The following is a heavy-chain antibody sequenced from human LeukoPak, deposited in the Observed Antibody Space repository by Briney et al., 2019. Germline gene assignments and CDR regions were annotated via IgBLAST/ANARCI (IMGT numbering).Heavy chain of an antibody. CDR2: IRGSAGNT. CDR1: GFTFSTYA. CDR3: ARDGGNSWDY. Sequence: PGGSLRLSCAGSGFTFSTYAMSWVRQAPGKGLEWVSAIRGSAGNTYYADSVKGRFTISRDNSKNTVYLQMNSLRAEDTAVYYCARDGGNSWDYWGQGTLVTVSS. D-gene: IGHD6-13*01. J-gene: IGHJ4*02. V-gene: IGHV3-23*01.